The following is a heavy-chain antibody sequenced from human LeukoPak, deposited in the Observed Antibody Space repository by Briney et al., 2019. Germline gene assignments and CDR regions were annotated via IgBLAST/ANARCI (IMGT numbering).Heavy chain of an antibody. J-gene: IGHJ3*02. D-gene: IGHD6-13*01. CDR1: GGSISSYY. V-gene: IGHV4-59*01. CDR2: IYYSGST. CDR3: ARHRDSSSVPGSFDI. Sequence: SETLSLTCTVSGGSISSYYWSWIRQPPGKGLEWIGYIYYSGSTNYNPSLKSRVTISVDTSKNQFSLKLSSVTAADTAVYYCARHRDSSSVPGSFDIWGQGTMVTVSS.